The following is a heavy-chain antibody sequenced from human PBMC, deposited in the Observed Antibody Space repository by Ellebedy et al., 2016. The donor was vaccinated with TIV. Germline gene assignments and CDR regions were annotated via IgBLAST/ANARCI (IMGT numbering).Heavy chain of an antibody. V-gene: IGHV3-23*01. J-gene: IGHJ4*02. D-gene: IGHD6-13*01. CDR1: GFILSNYG. CDR2: IRGSGGTT. Sequence: GGSLRLXCAASGFILSNYGMSWVRQAPGKGLEWVSTIRGSGGTTYYADSVKGRFTISRDSSKNAVYVRMDSLRAEDTAVYYCARHRGSSWHEAHDSWGQGTLVTVSS. CDR3: ARHRGSSWHEAHDS.